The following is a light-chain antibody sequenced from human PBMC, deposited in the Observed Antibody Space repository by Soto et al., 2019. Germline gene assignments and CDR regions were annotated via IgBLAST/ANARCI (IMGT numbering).Light chain of an antibody. CDR1: QSVSSY. V-gene: IGKV3D-15*01. CDR2: GAS. CDR3: QQYNNWPPIT. Sequence: EIVMTQSPATLSLSPGASATFSCRASQSVSSYLAWYQQKPGQAPRLLIYGASSRATGIPDRFSGSGSGTEFTLTISSLQSEDFAVYYCQQYNNWPPITVGQGKRLEIK. J-gene: IGKJ5*01.